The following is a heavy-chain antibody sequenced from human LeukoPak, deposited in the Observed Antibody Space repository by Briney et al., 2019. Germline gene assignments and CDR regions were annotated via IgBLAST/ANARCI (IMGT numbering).Heavy chain of an antibody. D-gene: IGHD3-10*01. J-gene: IGHJ4*02. CDR1: GFIFSDHY. V-gene: IGHV4-38-2*01. CDR3: ARTRYYYNSRSYGAPYYFDY. Sequence: LRLSCAASGFIFSDHYMDWVRQPPGKGLEWIGSIYYSGSTYYNPSLKSRVTISVDTSKNQFSLKLSSVTAADTAVYYCARTRYYYNSRSYGAPYYFDYWGQGTLVTVSS. CDR2: IYYSGST.